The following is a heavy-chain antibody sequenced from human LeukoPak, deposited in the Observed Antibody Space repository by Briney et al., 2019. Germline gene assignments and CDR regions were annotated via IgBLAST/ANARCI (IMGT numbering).Heavy chain of an antibody. CDR1: GFTVSSNY. V-gene: IGHV3-30-3*01. Sequence: GGSLRLSCAASGFTVSSNYMSWVRQAPGKGLEWVAVISYDGSNKYYADSVKGRFTISRDNSKNTLYLQMNSLRAEDTAVYYCARGLGYCSSTSCPGGVPFDYWGQGTLVTVSS. CDR3: ARGLGYCSSTSCPGGVPFDY. J-gene: IGHJ4*02. CDR2: ISYDGSNK. D-gene: IGHD2-2*01.